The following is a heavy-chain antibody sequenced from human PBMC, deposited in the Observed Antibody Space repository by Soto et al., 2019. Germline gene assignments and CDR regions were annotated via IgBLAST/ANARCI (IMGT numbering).Heavy chain of an antibody. Sequence: GASVKLSCKASGYTFTSYGISWVRQAPEQGFEWMGWINPSNGNTSYAQRFQGRVTMTRNTSISTAYMELSSLRSEDTAVYYCAREFPTTSYYYYYYMDVWGKGTTVTVSS. D-gene: IGHD2-2*01. CDR3: AREFPTTSYYYYYYMDV. V-gene: IGHV1-8*02. CDR1: GYTFTSYG. J-gene: IGHJ6*03. CDR2: INPSNGNT.